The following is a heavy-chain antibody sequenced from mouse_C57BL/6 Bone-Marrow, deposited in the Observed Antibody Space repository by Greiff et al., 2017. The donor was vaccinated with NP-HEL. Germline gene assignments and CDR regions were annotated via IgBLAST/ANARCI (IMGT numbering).Heavy chain of an antibody. CDR2: INPGSGGT. CDR1: GYAFTNYL. D-gene: IGHD4-1*01. J-gene: IGHJ2*01. V-gene: IGHV1-54*01. CDR3: AREGETGVFDY. Sequence: QVQLKESGAELVRPGTSVKVSCKASGYAFTNYLIEWVKQRPGQGLEWIGVINPGSGGTNYNEKFKGKATLTADKSSSTAYMQLSRLTSEDSAVYFCAREGETGVFDYWGQGTTLTVSS.